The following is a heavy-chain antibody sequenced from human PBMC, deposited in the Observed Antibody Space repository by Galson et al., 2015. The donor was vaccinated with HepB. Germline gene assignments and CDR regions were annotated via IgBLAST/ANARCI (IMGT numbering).Heavy chain of an antibody. CDR2: ITSNGGRT. CDR3: AKDGIMVSNNPYQLHF. D-gene: IGHD2-8*01. V-gene: IGHV3-23*01. Sequence: SLRLSCAASGFTFSRYAMTWVRQAPGKGLEWIPSITSNGGRTFYTNSVKGRFTISRDNSRNTVVLQLSSLRPEDTAVYYCAKDGIMVSNNPYQLHFWGQGTLVSASS. CDR1: GFTFSRYA. J-gene: IGHJ4*02.